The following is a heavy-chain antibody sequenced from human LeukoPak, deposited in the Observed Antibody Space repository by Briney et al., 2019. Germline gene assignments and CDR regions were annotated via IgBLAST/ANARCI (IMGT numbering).Heavy chain of an antibody. V-gene: IGHV1-18*01. CDR2: ISAYNGNT. J-gene: IGHJ4*02. Sequence: ASVKVSCKASGYTFTSYGISWVRQAPGQGLEWMGWISAYNGNTNYAQKLQGRVTMTTDTSTSTAYMELRSLRSDDTAVYYCARVSKLYDYVWGSYFKKGKYYFDYWGQGTLVTVSS. CDR1: GYTFTSYG. CDR3: ARVSKLYDYVWGSYFKKGKYYFDY. D-gene: IGHD3-16*01.